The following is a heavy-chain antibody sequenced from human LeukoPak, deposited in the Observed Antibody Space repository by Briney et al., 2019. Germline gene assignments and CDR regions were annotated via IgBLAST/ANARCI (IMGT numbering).Heavy chain of an antibody. CDR3: TTGVYSGYDFDY. CDR1: GFTFSNAW. CDR2: IKSKTDGGTT. J-gene: IGHJ4*02. D-gene: IGHD5-12*01. Sequence: GGSLRLSCAASGFTFSNAWMSWVRQAPGKGLEWVGRIKSKTDGGTTDYAAPAKGRFTISRDDSKNTLYLQMNSLKTEDTAVYYCTTGVYSGYDFDYWGQGTLVTVSS. V-gene: IGHV3-15*01.